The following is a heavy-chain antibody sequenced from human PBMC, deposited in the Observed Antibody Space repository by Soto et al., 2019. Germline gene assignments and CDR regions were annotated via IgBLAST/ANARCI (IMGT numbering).Heavy chain of an antibody. CDR1: GFTFDDYA. D-gene: IGHD2-2*01. CDR2: ISWNSGSI. V-gene: IGHV3-9*01. CDR3: AKASHPYLCSSTNCYVDS. J-gene: IGHJ4*02. Sequence: GGSLRLSCAASGFTFDDYAMNWVRQAPGKGLECVSGISWNSGSIDYADSVKGRFTISRDNAKNSLYLQMNSLRAEDTALYYCAKASHPYLCSSTNCYVDSWGQGTLVTVSS.